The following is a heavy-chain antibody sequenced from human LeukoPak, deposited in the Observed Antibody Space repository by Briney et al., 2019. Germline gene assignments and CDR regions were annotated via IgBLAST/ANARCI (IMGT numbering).Heavy chain of an antibody. CDR2: IYPGDSDT. CDR1: GYSFTTYW. D-gene: IGHD2-2*01. CDR3: ARRQGCSSTSCPPDS. J-gene: IGHJ4*02. Sequence: GESQKISCRGSGYSFTTYWTGWVRQMPGKGLEWMGIIYPGDSDTRYSPSFQGQVTMSADKSINTAYLQWSSLKASDTAMYYCARRQGCSSTSCPPDSWGQGTLVTVSS. V-gene: IGHV5-51*01.